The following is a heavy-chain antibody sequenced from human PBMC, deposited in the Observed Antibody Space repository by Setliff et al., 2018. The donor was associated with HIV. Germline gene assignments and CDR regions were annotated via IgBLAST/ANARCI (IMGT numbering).Heavy chain of an antibody. Sequence: SETLSLTCAVYGGSFSGYYWGWIRQPPGKGLEWIGSIYYSGSTYYNPSLESRVTISVDTSKNHFSLRLSSVTAADTAVYYCARRAVAGTSFDYWGQGTLVTVSS. D-gene: IGHD6-19*01. CDR3: ARRAVAGTSFDY. V-gene: IGHV4-39*02. CDR1: GGSFSGYY. CDR2: IYYSGST. J-gene: IGHJ4*02.